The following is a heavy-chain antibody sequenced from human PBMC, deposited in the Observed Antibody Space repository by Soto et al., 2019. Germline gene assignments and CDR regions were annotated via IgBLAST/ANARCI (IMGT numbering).Heavy chain of an antibody. CDR3: ARVGWPNDAFDI. CDR1: GYAFTSYG. D-gene: IGHD6-19*01. Sequence: ASVQVSCKASGYAFTSYGISWVRQAPGQGLEWMGWMSPYSGNTGYAQKFQGRVTMTRNTSISTAYMELSSLRSEDTAVYYCARVGWPNDAFDIWGQGTMVTVSS. CDR2: MSPYSGNT. V-gene: IGHV1-8*02. J-gene: IGHJ3*02.